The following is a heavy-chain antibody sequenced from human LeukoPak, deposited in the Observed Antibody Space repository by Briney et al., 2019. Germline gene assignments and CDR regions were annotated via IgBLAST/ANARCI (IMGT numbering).Heavy chain of an antibody. CDR2: IYSGGST. CDR3: ARASLTGRSLDY. Sequence: PSETLSLTCTVSGGSISSYYWSWIRQPAGKGLEWMGRIYSGGSTNYNPSLKSRVTMSVDTSKNQFSLKLTSVTAADTAVYYCARASLTGRSLDYWGQGTLVTVSS. V-gene: IGHV4-4*07. J-gene: IGHJ4*02. CDR1: GGSISSYY. D-gene: IGHD3-9*01.